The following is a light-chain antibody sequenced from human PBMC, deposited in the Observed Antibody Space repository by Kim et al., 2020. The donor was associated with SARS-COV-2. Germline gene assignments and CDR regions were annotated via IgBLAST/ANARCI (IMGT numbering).Light chain of an antibody. CDR2: AAA. V-gene: IGKV3-15*01. J-gene: IGKJ1*01. CDR1: QSVNKN. CDR3: QQYNQWPPWT. Sequence: STSERLPLSCRTSQSVNKNVAWYQQKPGRAPRLHIYAAAARATGLPARFSGSGSGTEFTLTISSLQSDDYAIYYCQQYNQWPPWTFGQGTKVDIK.